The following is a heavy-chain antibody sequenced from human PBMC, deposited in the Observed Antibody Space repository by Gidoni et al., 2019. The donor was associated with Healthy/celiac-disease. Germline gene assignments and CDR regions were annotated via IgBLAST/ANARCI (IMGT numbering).Heavy chain of an antibody. CDR1: GFTFSSYW. J-gene: IGHJ4*02. Sequence: EVQLVESGGGLVQPGGSLRLSCAASGFTFSSYWMSWVRQAPGKGLEWVANIKQDGSEKYYVDSVKGRFTISRDNAKNSLYLQMNSLRAEDTAVYYCARDPTDYGDHYFDYWGQGTLVTVSS. V-gene: IGHV3-7*05. CDR2: IKQDGSEK. D-gene: IGHD4-17*01. CDR3: ARDPTDYGDHYFDY.